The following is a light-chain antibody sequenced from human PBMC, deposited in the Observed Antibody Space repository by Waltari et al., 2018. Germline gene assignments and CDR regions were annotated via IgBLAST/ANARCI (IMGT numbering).Light chain of an antibody. V-gene: IGLV8-61*01. CDR3: VLSMGSGIWV. J-gene: IGLJ3*02. CDR1: SGSLSTTYY. Sequence: QTVVTQEPSLSVSPGGTVTLTCGLSSGSLSTTYYPSWSQQAPGQAPRTLIFDTNTRSSGVPDRFSGSILDNKAALTITGAQADDESDYYCVLSMGSGIWVFGGGTKLTVL. CDR2: DTN.